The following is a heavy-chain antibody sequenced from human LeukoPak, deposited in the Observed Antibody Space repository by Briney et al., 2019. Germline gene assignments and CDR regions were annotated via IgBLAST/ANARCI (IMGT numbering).Heavy chain of an antibody. D-gene: IGHD3-22*01. CDR2: ISAYNGNT. J-gene: IGHJ4*02. V-gene: IGHV1-18*01. Sequence: GASVKVSCKASGYSFTSYGITWVRQAPGQELEWMGWISAYNGNTNYAQLLQGRVTMTTDTSTSTAYMELRSLRSDDTAVYYCARDCDRSGYYCYWGQGTLVTVSS. CDR1: GYSFTSYG. CDR3: ARDCDRSGYYCY.